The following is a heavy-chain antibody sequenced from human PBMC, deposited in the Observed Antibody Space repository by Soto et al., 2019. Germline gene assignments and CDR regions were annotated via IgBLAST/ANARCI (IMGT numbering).Heavy chain of an antibody. Sequence: GGALRLSCGVSGFTVRSKDMSWVRQAPGKGLEWVSLINRGGNKTYADTVKPRFTIPRDKSEDTLYLQFSPLGVEETAVYYCVSDCAQWRGGTCYGIPMDVWGKGTTVTVSS. J-gene: IGHJ6*03. CDR1: GFTVRSKD. D-gene: IGHD2-15*01. CDR2: INRGGNK. V-gene: IGHV3-66*01. CDR3: VSDCAQWRGGTCYGIPMDV.